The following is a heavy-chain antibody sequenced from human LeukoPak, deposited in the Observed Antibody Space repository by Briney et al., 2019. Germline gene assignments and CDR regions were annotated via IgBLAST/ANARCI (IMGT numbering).Heavy chain of an antibody. V-gene: IGHV5-51*01. CDR3: ARQFAPAATIDY. J-gene: IGHJ4*02. D-gene: IGHD2-2*01. Sequence: GESLKISCKGSGYTFTNYWIGWMRQMPGKGLEWMGIIYPGDSDTRYSPSFQGQVTISADKSISTAYLQWNSLKASDTAMYFCARQFAPAATIDYWGQGTLVTVSS. CDR2: IYPGDSDT. CDR1: GYTFTNYW.